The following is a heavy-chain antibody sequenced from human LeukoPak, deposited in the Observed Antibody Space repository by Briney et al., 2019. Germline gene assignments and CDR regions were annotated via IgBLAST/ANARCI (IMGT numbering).Heavy chain of an antibody. CDR3: ARRPWVGAADY. D-gene: IGHD1-26*01. CDR1: GGSFSGYY. V-gene: IGHV4-34*01. CDR2: MSHSGSS. J-gene: IGHJ4*02. Sequence: SETLSLTCAVYGGSFSGYYWSWIRQPPGKGLEWIGEMSHSGSSNYNPSLKSRVTISVDTSKNQFSLKLSSVTAADTAMYYCARRPWVGAADYWGQGTQVTASS.